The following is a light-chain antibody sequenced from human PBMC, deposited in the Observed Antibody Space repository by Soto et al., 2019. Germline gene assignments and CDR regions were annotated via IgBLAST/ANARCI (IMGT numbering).Light chain of an antibody. CDR1: QSVSSN. CDR2: GAS. Sequence: EIVMTQSPATLSVSPGERATLSCRASQSVSSNLAWYQQKPGQAPRLLIYGASTRATGIPARFSGSGSGTDFTLTISNLEPEDFALYYCQQRSKWPLSVTFGQGTRLEIK. J-gene: IGKJ5*01. V-gene: IGKV3-15*01. CDR3: QQRSKWPLSVT.